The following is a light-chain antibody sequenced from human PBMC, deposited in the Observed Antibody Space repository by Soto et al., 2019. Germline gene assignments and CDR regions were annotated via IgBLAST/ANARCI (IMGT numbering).Light chain of an antibody. J-gene: IGKJ1*01. CDR3: QQRSTWWT. CDR2: AAS. CDR1: QSVSTY. Sequence: EIVLTQSPASLSLSPGVSAILSCRASQSVSTYLPRYPHQPRQPPRHPISAASNRATAIPARFSASASGTDSTLTISSLDPEDFAVYYCQQRSTWWTFGQGTKVDIK. V-gene: IGKV3-11*01.